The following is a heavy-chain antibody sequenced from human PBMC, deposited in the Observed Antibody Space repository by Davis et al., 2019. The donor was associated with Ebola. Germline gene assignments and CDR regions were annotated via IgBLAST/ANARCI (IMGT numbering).Heavy chain of an antibody. J-gene: IGHJ4*02. Sequence: PGGSLRLSCGGSGFTFRSYALHWVRQSPGKGLEWVAVISHDARETFYADSVKGRFTISRDNPNNTLFLQMNNLRGEDTALYYCGRAVHGREDLDYWGQGTLVTVSS. CDR2: ISHDARET. D-gene: IGHD5-24*01. CDR3: GRAVHGREDLDY. V-gene: IGHV3-30*04. CDR1: GFTFRSYA.